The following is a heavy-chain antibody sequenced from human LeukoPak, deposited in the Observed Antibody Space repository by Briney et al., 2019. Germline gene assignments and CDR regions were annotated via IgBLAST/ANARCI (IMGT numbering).Heavy chain of an antibody. Sequence: PSETLSLTCTVSGGSISSYYWSWIRQPPGKGLEWIGYIYYSGSTNYNPSLKSRVTISVDTSKNQFSLKLSSVTAADTAVYYCARAPIVVVTASAFDIWGHGTMVTVSS. CDR2: IYYSGST. CDR3: ARAPIVVVTASAFDI. V-gene: IGHV4-59*01. J-gene: IGHJ3*02. D-gene: IGHD2-21*02. CDR1: GGSISSYY.